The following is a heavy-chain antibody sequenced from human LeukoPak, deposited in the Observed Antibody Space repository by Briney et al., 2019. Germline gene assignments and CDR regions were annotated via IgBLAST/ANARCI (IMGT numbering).Heavy chain of an antibody. V-gene: IGHV3-74*01. CDR3: AREYDGYDN. J-gene: IGHJ4*02. CDR2: INPGGSSI. CDR1: GFTFSSYW. D-gene: IGHD5-24*01. Sequence: GRSLRLSCAASGFTFSSYWMHWVRQVPGKGLVWVARINPGGSSITYADSVKGRFTISRDNAKNTLYLQMNSLRAEDTAVYYCAREYDGYDNWGQGTLVTVSS.